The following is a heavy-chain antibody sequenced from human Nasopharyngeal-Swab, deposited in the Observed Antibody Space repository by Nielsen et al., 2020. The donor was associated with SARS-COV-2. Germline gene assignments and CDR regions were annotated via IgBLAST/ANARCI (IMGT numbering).Heavy chain of an antibody. V-gene: IGHV4-39*07. CDR3: ARGGWGDYPDY. Sequence: SETLSLTCTVSGGSISSSSYYWGWIRQPPGKGLEWIGEINHSGSTNYNPSLKSRVTISVDTSKNQFSLKLSSVTAADTAVYYCARGGWGDYPDYWGQGTLVTVSS. CDR2: INHSGST. D-gene: IGHD4-17*01. J-gene: IGHJ4*02. CDR1: GGSISSSSYY.